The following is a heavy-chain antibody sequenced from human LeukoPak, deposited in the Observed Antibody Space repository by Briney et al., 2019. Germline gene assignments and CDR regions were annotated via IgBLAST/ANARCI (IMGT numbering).Heavy chain of an antibody. J-gene: IGHJ4*02. Sequence: PSETLSLTCTVSGGSVSGGNYYCSWIRQSPGKGLEWIGYIHYSGSTVYNPSLKSRVTMSIDTSKNQFSLNLSSVTAADTAAYYCARTGSTGGYWGQGTLVTVSS. V-gene: IGHV4-61*01. CDR3: ARTGSTGGY. CDR1: GGSVSGGNYY. D-gene: IGHD1-1*01. CDR2: IHYSGST.